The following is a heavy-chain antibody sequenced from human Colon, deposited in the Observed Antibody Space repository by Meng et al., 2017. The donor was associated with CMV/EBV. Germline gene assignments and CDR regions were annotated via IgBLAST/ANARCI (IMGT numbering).Heavy chain of an antibody. CDR1: GFTFSSYE. CDR3: VRTAVFEGIVHDAFDI. J-gene: IGHJ3*02. Sequence: GGSLRLSCAASGFTFSSYEMNWVRQAPGKGLEWVSYISSSGSTIYYADSVKGRFTISRDNAKNSLYLQMNNLRAEDTAVYYCVRTAVFEGIVHDAFDIWGQGTMVTVSS. V-gene: IGHV3-48*03. CDR2: ISSSGSTI. D-gene: IGHD3-3*01.